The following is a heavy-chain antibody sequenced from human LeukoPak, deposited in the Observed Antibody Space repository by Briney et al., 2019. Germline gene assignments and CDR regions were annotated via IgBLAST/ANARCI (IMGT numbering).Heavy chain of an antibody. J-gene: IGHJ6*04. Sequence: SLGLSSAGSGFTCSSYEMKWLRQAQGKGLEWVSYISSSCSTIYYADSVKGRFTISRDNAKNSLYLQMNSLRAEDTAVYYCAELGITMIGGVWGKGTTVTVSS. CDR1: GFTCSSYE. CDR2: ISSSCSTI. V-gene: IGHV3-48*03. D-gene: IGHD3-10*02. CDR3: AELGITMIGGV.